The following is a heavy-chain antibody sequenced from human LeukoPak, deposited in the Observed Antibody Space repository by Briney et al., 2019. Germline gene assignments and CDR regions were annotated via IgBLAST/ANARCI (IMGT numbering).Heavy chain of an antibody. V-gene: IGHV1-69*05. Sequence: SVKVSCKASGGTFSSYAISWVRQAPGQGLEWMGRIIPIFGTANYAQKFQGRVTITTDESTSTAYMELSSLRSEDTAVYYCARGRHPATYYDFWSGSPFDYWGQGTLVTVSS. D-gene: IGHD3-3*01. J-gene: IGHJ4*02. CDR1: GGTFSSYA. CDR3: ARGRHPATYYDFWSGSPFDY. CDR2: IIPIFGTA.